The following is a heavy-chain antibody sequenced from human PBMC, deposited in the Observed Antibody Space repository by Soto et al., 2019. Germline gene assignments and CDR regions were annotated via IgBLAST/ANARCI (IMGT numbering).Heavy chain of an antibody. J-gene: IGHJ5*02. CDR2: ISAYNGDT. CDR1: GYTFTSYG. CDR3: ARGPYCSGGSCYPKYNWFDP. D-gene: IGHD2-15*01. Sequence: ASVKVSCKASGYTFTSYGINWVRQAPGQGLEWMGWISAYNGDTNYAQKLQGRVTMTTDTSTSTVYMELRSLRSDDTAVYYCARGPYCSGGSCYPKYNWFDPWGQGTLVTV. V-gene: IGHV1-18*01.